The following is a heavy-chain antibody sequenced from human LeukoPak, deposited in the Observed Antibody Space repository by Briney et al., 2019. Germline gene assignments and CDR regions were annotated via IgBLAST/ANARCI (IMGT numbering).Heavy chain of an antibody. D-gene: IGHD6-13*01. CDR3: ARGYSSSWHPKVSFDP. V-gene: IGHV4-59*01. CDR2: IYYSGST. CDR1: GGSISSYY. J-gene: IGHJ5*02. Sequence: PSETLSLTCTVSGGSISSYYWSWIRQPPGKGLEWIGYIYYSGSTNYNPSLKSRVTISVDTSKNQFSLKLSSVTAADTAVYYCARGYSSSWHPKVSFDPWGQGTLVTVSS.